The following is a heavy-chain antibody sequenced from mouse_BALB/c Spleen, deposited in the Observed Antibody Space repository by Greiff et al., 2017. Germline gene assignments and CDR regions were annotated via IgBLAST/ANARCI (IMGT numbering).Heavy chain of an antibody. CDR2: IWGDGST. D-gene: IGHD2-3*01. CDR1: GFSLTGYG. J-gene: IGHJ4*01. V-gene: IGHV2-6-7*01. Sequence: QVQLKESGPGLVAPSQSLSITCTVSGFSLTGYGVNWVRQPPGKGLEWLGMIWGDGSTDYNSALKSRLSISKDNSKSQVFLKMNSLQTDDTARYYCASIYDGYYNYYAMDYWGQGTSVTVSS. CDR3: ASIYDGYYNYYAMDY.